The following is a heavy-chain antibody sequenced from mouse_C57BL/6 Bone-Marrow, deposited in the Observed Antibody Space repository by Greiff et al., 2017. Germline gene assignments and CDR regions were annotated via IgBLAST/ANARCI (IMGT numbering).Heavy chain of an antibody. CDR3: ARAYGYPYAMDY. D-gene: IGHD2-2*01. CDR1: GFTFSSYA. J-gene: IGHJ4*01. CDR2: ISDGGSYT. V-gene: IGHV5-4*03. Sequence: EVKLMESGGGLVKPGGSLKLSCAASGFTFSSYAMSWVRQTPEKRLEWVATISDGGSYTYYPDNVKGRFTISRDNAKNNLYLQMSHLKSEDTAMYYCARAYGYPYAMDYWGQGTSVTVSS.